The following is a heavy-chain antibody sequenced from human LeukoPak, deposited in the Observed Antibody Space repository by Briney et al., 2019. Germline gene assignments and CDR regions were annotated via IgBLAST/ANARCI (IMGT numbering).Heavy chain of an antibody. CDR2: IYSGGST. V-gene: IGHV3-53*01. D-gene: IGHD6-13*01. CDR1: GFTVSSNY. Sequence: GGSLRLSCAASGFTVSSNYMSWVRQAPGKGLEWVSVIYSGGSTYYADSVKGRFTISRDNSKNTLYLQMNSLRAEDTAVYYCAREYTGIAEYYFDYWGQGTLVTVSS. CDR3: AREYTGIAEYYFDY. J-gene: IGHJ4*02.